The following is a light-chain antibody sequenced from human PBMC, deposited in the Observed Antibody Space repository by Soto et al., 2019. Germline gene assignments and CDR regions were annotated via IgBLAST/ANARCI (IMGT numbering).Light chain of an antibody. Sequence: EIVLTQSPATLSLFPGERATLSCRARQSVGSYLGWYQQRPGQAPRLLIYDASNRATGTPARFSGSGSGTDFTLTISSLQSEDFAVYFCQQYHIWPSWTFGQGTKVDIK. CDR2: DAS. CDR1: QSVGSY. V-gene: IGKV3-11*01. CDR3: QQYHIWPSWT. J-gene: IGKJ1*01.